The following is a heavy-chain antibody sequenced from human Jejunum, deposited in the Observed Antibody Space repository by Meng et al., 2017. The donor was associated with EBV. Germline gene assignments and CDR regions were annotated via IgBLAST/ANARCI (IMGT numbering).Heavy chain of an antibody. Sequence: EVQLVGAGGGLVQPGGSLRLYCAASGFMFSNYWMHWVRQVPGKGLVWVSRINNDGSDTIYADSVKGRFTTSRDNAKNTLYLQMNSLRIEDTAVYFCARDKPHNWFDPWGQGTLVTVSS. CDR1: GFMFSNYW. CDR3: ARDKPHNWFDP. V-gene: IGHV3-74*01. J-gene: IGHJ5*02. CDR2: INNDGSDT.